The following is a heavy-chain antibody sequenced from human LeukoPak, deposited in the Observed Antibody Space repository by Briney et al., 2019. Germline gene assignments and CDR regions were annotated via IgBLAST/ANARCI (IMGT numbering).Heavy chain of an antibody. CDR2: MNPNSGNT. CDR3: ARGPNCSGGSCYRRAYYYYYGMDV. Sequence: ASVKVSCKASGYTFTSYDINWVRQATGQGLEWMGWMNPNSGNTGYAQKFQGRVTMTRNTSIGTVYMELSSLRSEDTAVYYCARGPNCSGGSCYRRAYYYYYGMDVWGQGTTVTVSS. J-gene: IGHJ6*02. CDR1: GYTFTSYD. D-gene: IGHD2-15*01. V-gene: IGHV1-8*01.